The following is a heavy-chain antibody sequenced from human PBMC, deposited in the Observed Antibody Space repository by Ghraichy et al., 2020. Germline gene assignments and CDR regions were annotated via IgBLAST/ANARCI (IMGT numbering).Heavy chain of an antibody. Sequence: SETLSLTCTVSGGSISSYYWSWIRQPPGKGLEWIGYIYYSGSTNYNPSLKSRVTISVDTSKNQFSLKLSSVTAADTAVYYCARVAYYYDSSGYYGVGYYYGMDVWGQGTTVTVSS. CDR3: ARVAYYYDSSGYYGVGYYYGMDV. J-gene: IGHJ6*02. D-gene: IGHD3-22*01. CDR1: GGSISSYY. CDR2: IYYSGST. V-gene: IGHV4-59*01.